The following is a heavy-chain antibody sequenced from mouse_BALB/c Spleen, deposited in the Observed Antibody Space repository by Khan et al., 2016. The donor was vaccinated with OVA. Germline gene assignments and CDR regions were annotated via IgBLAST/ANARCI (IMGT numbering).Heavy chain of an antibody. CDR1: GYTFKDYV. V-gene: IGHV9-3-1*01. CDR3: VRFHGGY. J-gene: IGHJ2*01. CDR2: MNTYTGEP. Sequence: QIQLVQSGPELKKPGETVKISCKASGYTFKDYVMNWVKQSPGEGLKWMGWMNTYTGEPTYAEDFKGRFAFALGTSASTAYLQVSSLKNGDTATYFCVRFHGGYWGLGTTLTVSS.